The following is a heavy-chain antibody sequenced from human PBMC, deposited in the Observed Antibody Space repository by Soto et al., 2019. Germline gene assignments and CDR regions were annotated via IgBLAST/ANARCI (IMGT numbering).Heavy chain of an antibody. Sequence: QLQLQESGPGLVKPSETLSLTCTVSGGSISSSSYYWGWIRQPPGKGLEWIGSIYYSGSTYYNPSLKSRVTISVDTSKNQFSLKLSSVTAADTAVYYCARLQRITMIVVVKGYGMDVWGQGTTVTVSS. CDR2: IYYSGST. CDR3: ARLQRITMIVVVKGYGMDV. CDR1: GGSISSSSYY. V-gene: IGHV4-39*01. J-gene: IGHJ6*02. D-gene: IGHD3-22*01.